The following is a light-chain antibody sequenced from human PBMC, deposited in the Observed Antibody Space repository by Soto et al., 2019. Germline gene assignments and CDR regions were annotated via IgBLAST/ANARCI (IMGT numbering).Light chain of an antibody. J-gene: IGLJ3*02. CDR3: AVRDDRLSGNWDWV. CDR2: EVT. CDR1: STDVGAYNY. V-gene: IGLV2-8*01. Sequence: QSALTQPPSASGSPGQSVTISCTGTSTDVGAYNYVSWYQQRPGKAPKLMIFEVTKRPSGVPDRFSGSKSGNTASLTVSGVQADDEADYYCAVRDDRLSGNWDWVFGGGTKLTVL.